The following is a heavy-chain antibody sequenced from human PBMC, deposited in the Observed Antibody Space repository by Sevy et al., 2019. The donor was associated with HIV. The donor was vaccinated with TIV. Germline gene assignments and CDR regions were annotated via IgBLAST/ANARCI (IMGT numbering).Heavy chain of an antibody. CDR1: GGSISTYY. CDR3: ARDPLGVIPSGLDY. J-gene: IGHJ4*02. CDR2: IYYSGTT. V-gene: IGHV4-59*01. Sequence: SETLSLTCTVSGGSISTYYWSWIRQPPGKGLEWIGYIYYSGTTNYNPSLKSRVTMSVDTSKNLFSLKLSTVTAADTAVYYCARDPLGVIPSGLDYWGQGTLVTVSS. D-gene: IGHD3-3*01.